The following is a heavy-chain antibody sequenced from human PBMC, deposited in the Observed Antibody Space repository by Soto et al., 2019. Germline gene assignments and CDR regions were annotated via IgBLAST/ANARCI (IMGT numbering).Heavy chain of an antibody. CDR1: GFSLSNPRMG. Sequence: QVTLEESGPVLVKPTETLTLTCTVSGFSLSNPRMGVSWIRQPPGKALEWLVHIFSNDERSYSTSLQNRLAISKDTSNSQVVLTMANMDPADTATYYCAREGGSYPPYGIDVWGQGTTVTVSS. CDR2: IFSNDER. CDR3: AREGGSYPPYGIDV. J-gene: IGHJ6*02. D-gene: IGHD3-22*01. V-gene: IGHV2-26*01.